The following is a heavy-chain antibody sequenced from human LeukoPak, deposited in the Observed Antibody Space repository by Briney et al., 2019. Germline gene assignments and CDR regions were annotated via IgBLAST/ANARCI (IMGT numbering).Heavy chain of an antibody. J-gene: IGHJ3*01. V-gene: IGHV3-23*01. Sequence: GGSLRLSCAASGFPVSSNYMTWVRQAPGQGLEWVSTISGSSHSRTDYADSVKGRFTISRDNSQNTLFLQVDTLRVEDTATYYCAKDRSLGRLVHEAFDVWGQGTMVVVSS. D-gene: IGHD3-16*01. CDR3: AKDRSLGRLVHEAFDV. CDR2: ISGSSHSRT. CDR1: GFPVSSNY.